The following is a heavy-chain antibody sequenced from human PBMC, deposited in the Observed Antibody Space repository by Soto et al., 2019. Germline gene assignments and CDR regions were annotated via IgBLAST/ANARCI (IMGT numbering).Heavy chain of an antibody. CDR1: GGSISSGGYY. J-gene: IGHJ4*02. Sequence: SETLSLTCTVSGGSISSGGYYWSWIRQHPGKGLEWIGYIYYSGSTNYNPSLKSRVTISVDTSKNQFSLKLSSVTAADTAVYYCARLLLGGGYDAELYFDYWGQGTLVTVSS. CDR3: ARLLLGGGYDAELYFDY. CDR2: IYYSGST. V-gene: IGHV4-61*08. D-gene: IGHD5-12*01.